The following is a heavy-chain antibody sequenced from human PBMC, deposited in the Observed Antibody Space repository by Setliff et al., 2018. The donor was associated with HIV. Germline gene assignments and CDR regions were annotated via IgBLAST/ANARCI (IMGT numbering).Heavy chain of an antibody. CDR1: GGTFSSYA. CDR3: ARGQSQGYAYSGSYGAFDI. J-gene: IGHJ3*02. V-gene: IGHV1-69*13. CDR2: IIPIFGTA. D-gene: IGHD1-26*01. Sequence: SVKVSCKASGGTFSSYAISWVRQAPGQGLEWMGGIIPIFGTANYAQKFQGRVTITADESTSTAYMELSSLRSEDTAVYYCARGQSQGYAYSGSYGAFDIWGQGTMVTVSS.